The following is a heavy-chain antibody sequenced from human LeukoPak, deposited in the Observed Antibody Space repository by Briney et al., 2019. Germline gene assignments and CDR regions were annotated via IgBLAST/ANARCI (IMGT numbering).Heavy chain of an antibody. V-gene: IGHV1-18*01. J-gene: IGHJ5*02. CDR3: ARVGQEDWFDP. CDR2: ISAYNGNT. Sequence: GASVKVSCKASGGTFSSYAISWVRQAPGQGLEWMGWISAYNGNTNYAQKLQGRVTMTTDTSTSTAYMELRSLRSDDTAVYYCARVGQEDWFDPWGQGTLVTVSS. D-gene: IGHD3-16*01. CDR1: GGTFSSYA.